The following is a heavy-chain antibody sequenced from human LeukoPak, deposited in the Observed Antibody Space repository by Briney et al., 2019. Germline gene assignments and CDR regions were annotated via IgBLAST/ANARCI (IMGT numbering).Heavy chain of an antibody. D-gene: IGHD6-19*01. CDR2: IYSGGST. CDR3: ARGTIAVAGTFFHY. CDR1: GFTFSNYA. Sequence: PGGSLRLSCAASGFTFSNYAMSWVRQAPGKGLEWVSVIYSGGSTYYADSVKGRFTISRDNSRNMLYLQMNSLRAEDTAVYYCARGTIAVAGTFFHYWGQGTLVTVSS. V-gene: IGHV3-66*01. J-gene: IGHJ4*02.